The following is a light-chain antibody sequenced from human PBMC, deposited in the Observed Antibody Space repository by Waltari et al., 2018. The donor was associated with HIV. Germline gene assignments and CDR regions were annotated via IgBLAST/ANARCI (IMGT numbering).Light chain of an antibody. J-gene: IGLJ2*01. CDR3: QVWDSSTVV. CDR2: RNS. V-gene: IGLV3-9*01. Sequence: SYELTQPLSVSVALGQTASITCGGNNIGSKNVHWYQHQPGQAPVVVIYRNSKRPSGIPERLSGSNSGDTATLTISRAQAGDEADYYCQVWDSSTVVFGGGTKLTVL. CDR1: NIGSKN.